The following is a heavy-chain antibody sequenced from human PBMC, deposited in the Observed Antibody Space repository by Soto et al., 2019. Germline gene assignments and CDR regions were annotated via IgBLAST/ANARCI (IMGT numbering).Heavy chain of an antibody. V-gene: IGHV3-23*01. D-gene: IGHD3-22*01. CDR2: ISGSGGST. CDR3: AKDRGYDSRTIY. CDR1: GFTFSSHA. Sequence: GGSLRLSCAASGFTFSSHAMSWVRQAPGKGLEWVSAISGSGGSTYYADSVKGRFTISRDNSKNTLYLQMNSLRAEDTAVYYCAKDRGYDSRTIYWGQGTLVTVSS. J-gene: IGHJ4*02.